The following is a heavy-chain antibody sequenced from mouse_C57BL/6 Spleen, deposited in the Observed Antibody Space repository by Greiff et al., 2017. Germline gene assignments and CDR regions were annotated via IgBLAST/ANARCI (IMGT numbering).Heavy chain of an antibody. Sequence: EVKLVESGGGLVKPGGSLKLSCAASGFTFSSYAMSWVRQTPEKRLEWVATISDGGSYTYYPANVKGRFTISRDNAKNNLYLQMGHLKSEDTAMYYCARVDYLYYFDYWGQGTTLTVSS. J-gene: IGHJ2*01. CDR2: ISDGGSYT. CDR3: ARVDYLYYFDY. CDR1: GFTFSSYA. V-gene: IGHV5-4*03. D-gene: IGHD2-4*01.